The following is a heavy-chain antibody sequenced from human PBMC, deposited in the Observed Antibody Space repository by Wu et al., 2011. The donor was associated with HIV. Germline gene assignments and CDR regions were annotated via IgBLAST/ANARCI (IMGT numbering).Heavy chain of an antibody. D-gene: IGHD2-15*01. CDR3: ARSGEAAEYYYYYMNV. J-gene: IGHJ6*03. CDR1: GDSLTKYA. V-gene: IGHV1-69*06. Sequence: QSGAGVKKPGSSVKVSCKASGDSLTKYAFSWVRQAPGQGLEWMGGIIPNSGTTNYARKFQGRFTVTADTSTTTVHMELRSLRSEDTAVYYCARSGEAAEYYYYYMNVWGKGTTVTISS. CDR2: IIPNSGTT.